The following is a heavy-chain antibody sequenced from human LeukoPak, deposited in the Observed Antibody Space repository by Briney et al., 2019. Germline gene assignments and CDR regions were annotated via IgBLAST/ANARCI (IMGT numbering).Heavy chain of an antibody. CDR1: GFTFSSYS. Sequence: GGSLRLSCAASGFTFSSYSMNWVRQAPGKGLEWVSSISSSSSYIYYADSVKGRFTISRDNAKNSLYLQMNSLRAEDTAVYYCATIIICSGGSCYNYWGQGTLVTVSS. V-gene: IGHV3-21*01. CDR2: ISSSSSYI. D-gene: IGHD2-15*01. J-gene: IGHJ4*02. CDR3: ATIIICSGGSCYNY.